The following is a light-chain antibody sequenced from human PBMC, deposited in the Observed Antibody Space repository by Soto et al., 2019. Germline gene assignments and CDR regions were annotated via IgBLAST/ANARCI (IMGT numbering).Light chain of an antibody. CDR1: SSVVGSYNL. J-gene: IGLJ1*01. CDR3: CSYAGSSTEV. Sequence: QSVRTQPASVSGSPGQSITISCTGTSSVVGSYNLVSWYQQHPGKAPKLMIYEVSKRPSGVSNRFSGSKSGNTASLTISGLQAEDEADYYCCSYAGSSTEVFGTGTKVTVL. V-gene: IGLV2-23*02. CDR2: EVS.